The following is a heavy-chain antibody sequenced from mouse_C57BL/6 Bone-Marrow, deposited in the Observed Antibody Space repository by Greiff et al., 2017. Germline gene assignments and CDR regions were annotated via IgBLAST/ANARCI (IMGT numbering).Heavy chain of an antibody. CDR3: AWRGVATKGYAMDY. J-gene: IGHJ4*01. CDR1: GYTFTSYW. V-gene: IGHV1-64*01. D-gene: IGHD1-1*01. Sequence: VQLQQPGAELVKPGASVKLSCKASGYTFTSYWMHWVKQRPGQGLEWIGMIHPNSGSTNYNEKFKSKATLTVDKSSSTAYMQLSSLTSEDSAVYYCAWRGVATKGYAMDYWGQGTSVTVSS. CDR2: IHPNSGST.